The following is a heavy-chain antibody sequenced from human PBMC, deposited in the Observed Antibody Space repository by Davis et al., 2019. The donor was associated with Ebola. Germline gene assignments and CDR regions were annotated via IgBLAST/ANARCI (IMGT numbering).Heavy chain of an antibody. CDR2: INHSGST. V-gene: IGHV4-34*09. D-gene: IGHD3-10*01. Sequence: SQTLSLTCAVYGGSFSGYYWSWIRQPPGKGLEWIGEINHSGSTNYNPSLKSRVTISVDTSKNQFSLKLSSVTAADTAVYYCARGVRSFHFDYWGQGTLVTVSS. J-gene: IGHJ4*02. CDR1: GGSFSGYY. CDR3: ARGVRSFHFDY.